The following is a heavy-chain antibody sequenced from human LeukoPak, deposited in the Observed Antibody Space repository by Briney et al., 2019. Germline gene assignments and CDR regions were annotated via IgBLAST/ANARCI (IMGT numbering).Heavy chain of an antibody. V-gene: IGHV3-7*01. CDR3: ARDQARMVRGVIYGYFDY. CDR1: GFTFGSYW. CDR2: IKQDGSEK. D-gene: IGHD3-10*01. J-gene: IGHJ4*02. Sequence: GGSLRLSCAASGFTFGSYWTSWVRQAPGKGLEWVANIKQDGSEKYYVDSVKGRFTISRDNAKNSLYLQMNSLRAEDTAVYYCARDQARMVRGVIYGYFDYWGQGTLVTVSS.